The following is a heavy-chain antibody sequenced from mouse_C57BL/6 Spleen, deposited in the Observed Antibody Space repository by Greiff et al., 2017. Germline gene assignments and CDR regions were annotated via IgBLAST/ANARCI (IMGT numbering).Heavy chain of an antibody. CDR2: ISSGSSTI. V-gene: IGHV5-17*01. Sequence: EVQRVESGGGLVKPGGSLKLSCAASGFTFSDYGMHWVRQAPEKGLEWVAYISSGSSTIYYADTVKGRFTISRDNAKNTLFLQMTSLRSEDTAMYYCATLTTVVATNFDYWGQGTTLTVSS. J-gene: IGHJ2*01. D-gene: IGHD1-1*01. CDR1: GFTFSDYG. CDR3: ATLTTVVATNFDY.